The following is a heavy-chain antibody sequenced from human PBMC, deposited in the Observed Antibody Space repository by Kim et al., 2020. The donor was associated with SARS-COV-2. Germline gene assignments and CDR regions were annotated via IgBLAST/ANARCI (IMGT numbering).Heavy chain of an antibody. Sequence: SETLSLTCTVSGGSISSYYWSWIRQPPGKGLEWIGYIYYSGSTNYNPSLKSRVTISVDTSKNQFSLKLSSVTAADTAVYYCARHPSWWLGVDYWGQGTLVTVSS. CDR1: GGSISSYY. CDR2: IYYSGST. J-gene: IGHJ4*02. CDR3: ARHPSWWLGVDY. V-gene: IGHV4-59*08. D-gene: IGHD6-19*01.